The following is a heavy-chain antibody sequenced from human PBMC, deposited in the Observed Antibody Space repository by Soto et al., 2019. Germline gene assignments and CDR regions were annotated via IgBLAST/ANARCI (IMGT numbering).Heavy chain of an antibody. Sequence: GESLKISCKGSGYSFTSYWIGWVRQMPGKGLEWMGIIYPGDSDTRYSPSFQGQVTISADKSISTAYLQWSSLKASDTAMYYCAGEYSSSWHAFDIWGQGTMVTVSS. V-gene: IGHV5-51*01. J-gene: IGHJ3*02. CDR1: GYSFTSYW. CDR2: IYPGDSDT. D-gene: IGHD6-6*01. CDR3: AGEYSSSWHAFDI.